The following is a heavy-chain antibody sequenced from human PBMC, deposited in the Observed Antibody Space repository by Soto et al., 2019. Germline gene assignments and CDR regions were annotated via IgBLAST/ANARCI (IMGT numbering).Heavy chain of an antibody. CDR1: GFTFSNYA. D-gene: IGHD6-13*01. J-gene: IGHJ4*02. V-gene: IGHV3-23*01. CDR2: ISGSGGST. Sequence: EVQLLESGGGLVQPGGSLRLSCAASGFTFSNYAVTWVRQAPGKGLEWVSTISGSGGSTYYADSVKGRFTISRHNSKNTLYLQLNSLRAEDTAVYYCAKDQGSSWYEIDYWGKGTLVTVSS. CDR3: AKDQGSSWYEIDY.